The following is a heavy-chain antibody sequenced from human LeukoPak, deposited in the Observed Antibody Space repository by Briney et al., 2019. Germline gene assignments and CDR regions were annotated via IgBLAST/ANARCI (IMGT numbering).Heavy chain of an antibody. Sequence: PGGSLRLSCAASGFTFSNDWMHWVRQAPGKGLVWVARILGDGSVTSYADSVKGRFTISRDNSKNTLYLQMNSLRAEDTAVYYCAKDDSSGYYSTFDYWGQGTLVTVSS. CDR1: GFTFSNDW. V-gene: IGHV3-74*01. D-gene: IGHD3-22*01. J-gene: IGHJ4*02. CDR2: ILGDGSVT. CDR3: AKDDSSGYYSTFDY.